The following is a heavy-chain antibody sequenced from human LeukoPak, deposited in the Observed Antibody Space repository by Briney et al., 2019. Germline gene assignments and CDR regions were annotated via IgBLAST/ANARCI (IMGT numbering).Heavy chain of an antibody. D-gene: IGHD6-13*01. J-gene: IGHJ4*02. CDR1: GGSISSNW. V-gene: IGHV4-4*02. CDR2: IDHSGST. Sequence: SETLSLTCAVSGGSISSNWWSWVRQPPGKGLEWIGEIDHSGSTNYNPSLKSRVTISVDKSESQFSLKLSSVTAADTAVYYCARVRIAAAYFDYWGQGTLVTVSS. CDR3: ARVRIAAAYFDY.